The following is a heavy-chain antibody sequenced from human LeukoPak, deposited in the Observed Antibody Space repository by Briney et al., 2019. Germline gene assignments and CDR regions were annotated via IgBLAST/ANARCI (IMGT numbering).Heavy chain of an antibody. CDR3: ARSLYYDFWSGYQDY. V-gene: IGHV3-30-3*01. J-gene: IGHJ4*02. CDR2: ISYDGSNK. D-gene: IGHD3-3*01. CDR1: GFTFSSYA. Sequence: GGSLRLSCAASGFTFSSYAMHWVRQAPGKGLEWVAVISYDGSNKYYADSVKGRFTISRDNSKNTLYLQMNSLRAEDTAVYYCARSLYYDFWSGYQDYWGQGTLVTVSS.